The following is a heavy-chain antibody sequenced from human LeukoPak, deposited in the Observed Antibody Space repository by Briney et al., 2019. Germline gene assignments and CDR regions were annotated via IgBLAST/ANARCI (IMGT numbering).Heavy chain of an antibody. CDR3: GKTTTGYSSGRYPAWPVDY. V-gene: IGHV3-23*01. CDR2: IFGSGGNA. D-gene: IGHD6-19*01. Sequence: GGSLRLSCTASGFTFSSYAMYWVRQAPGKGLEWVSGIFGSGGNAHYADSVKGRFTISRDNSKNTVYLQTNSLRAEDTAVYYCGKTTTGYSSGRYPAWPVDYWGQGTLVTVSS. J-gene: IGHJ4*02. CDR1: GFTFSSYA.